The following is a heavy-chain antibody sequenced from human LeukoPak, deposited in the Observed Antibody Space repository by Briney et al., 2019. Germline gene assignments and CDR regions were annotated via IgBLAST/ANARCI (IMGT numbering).Heavy chain of an antibody. CDR1: GFTFSNYG. V-gene: IGHV3-33*01. Sequence: GRSLRLSCAASGFTFSNYGMHWVRQAPGKGLEWVAVIWYDGSNKYYADSVKGRFTISRDNSKNTLYLQMNSLRAEDTAVYYCARDLLAGDYGMDVWGQGTTVTVSS. CDR3: ARDLLAGDYGMDV. J-gene: IGHJ6*02. D-gene: IGHD4-17*01. CDR2: IWYDGSNK.